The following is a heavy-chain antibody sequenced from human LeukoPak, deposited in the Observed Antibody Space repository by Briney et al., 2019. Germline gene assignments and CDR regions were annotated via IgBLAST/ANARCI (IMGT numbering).Heavy chain of an antibody. CDR1: GGSISGIYYC. CDR3: ARLEVGATNFDY. D-gene: IGHD1-26*01. CDR2: IYYSGST. V-gene: IGHV4-39*01. Sequence: SETLSLTCTVSGGSISGIYYCWCWLRQPPGRGLEWVGTIYYSGSTYYTPSLKSRITISVDTSKNQFSLKLSSVAAADTAVYYCARLEVGATNFDYWGQGTLVTVSS. J-gene: IGHJ4*02.